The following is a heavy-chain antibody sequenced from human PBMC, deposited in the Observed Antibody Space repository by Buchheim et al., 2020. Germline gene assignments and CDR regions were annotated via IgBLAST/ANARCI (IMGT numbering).Heavy chain of an antibody. J-gene: IGHJ6*03. CDR1: GFTFSSYS. V-gene: IGHV3-21*01. D-gene: IGHD1-26*01. CDR2: ISSSSSYI. Sequence: EVQLVESGGGLVKHGGSLRLSCAASGFTFSSYSMNWVRQAPGKGLEWVSSISSSSSYIYYADSVKGRFTISRDNAKNSLYLQMNSLRAEDTAVYYCARVGRSYKLYYYYMDVWGKGT. CDR3: ARVGRSYKLYYYYMDV.